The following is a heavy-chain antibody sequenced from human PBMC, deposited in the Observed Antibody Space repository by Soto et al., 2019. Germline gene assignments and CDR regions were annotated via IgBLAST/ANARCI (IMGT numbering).Heavy chain of an antibody. V-gene: IGHV1-18*01. CDR2: ISTYNGNP. D-gene: IGHD4-17*01. J-gene: IGHJ4*02. CDR3: ARSLYGDYDY. Sequence: QAQLVQSGAEVEEPGASVKVSCKASGYSFTTSGITWVRQAPGQGLEWMGWISTYNGNPHYAQKLQDRVTLTTDTATSKAYMELGSLRSDDTAVDYCARSLYGDYDYWGQGTLVTVSS. CDR1: GYSFTTSG.